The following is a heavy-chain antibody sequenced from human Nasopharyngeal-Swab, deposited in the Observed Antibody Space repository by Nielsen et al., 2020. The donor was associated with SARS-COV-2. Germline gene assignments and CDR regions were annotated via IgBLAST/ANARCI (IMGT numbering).Heavy chain of an antibody. J-gene: IGHJ6*02. V-gene: IGHV3-21*01. CDR1: GFTFSSYN. CDR3: ARGCVLTGPSCYYYGMDV. CDR2: ISSSSSYI. Sequence: GESLKISCAASGFTFSSYNQNWVRQAPGKGLEWVSSISSSSSYIYYADSVKGRFTISRDNAKNSLYLQMNRLRAEDTAVYYCARGCVLTGPSCYYYGMDVWGQGTTVTVSS. D-gene: IGHD3-9*01.